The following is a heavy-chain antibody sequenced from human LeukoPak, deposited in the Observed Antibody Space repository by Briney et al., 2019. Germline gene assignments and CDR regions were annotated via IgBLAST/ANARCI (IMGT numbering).Heavy chain of an antibody. CDR3: AKRSGAIAYYFDY. V-gene: IGHV3-23*01. CDR2: ISGSGGST. Sequence: GGSLRLSCAASGFSLSSYAMSWVRQAPEKGLEWVSAISGSGGSTYYADSVKGRFTISRDNSKNTLYLQMNSLRAEDTAVYYCAKRSGAIAYYFDYWGQGTLVTVSS. D-gene: IGHD3-10*01. CDR1: GFSLSSYA. J-gene: IGHJ4*02.